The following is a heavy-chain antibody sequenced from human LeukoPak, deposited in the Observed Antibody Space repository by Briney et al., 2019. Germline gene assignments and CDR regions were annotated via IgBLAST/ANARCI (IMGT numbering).Heavy chain of an antibody. CDR1: GFTFSSYG. CDR2: ISGSGGST. D-gene: IGHD3-22*01. V-gene: IGHV3-23*01. CDR3: ANGVGWEWDYYDSSGYSDY. Sequence: GGSLRLSCAASGFTFSSYGMSWVRQAPGKGLEWVSAISGSGGSTCYADSVKGRFTISRDNSKNTLYLQMNSLRAEDTAVYYCANGVGWEWDYYDSSGYSDYWGQGTLVTVSS. J-gene: IGHJ4*02.